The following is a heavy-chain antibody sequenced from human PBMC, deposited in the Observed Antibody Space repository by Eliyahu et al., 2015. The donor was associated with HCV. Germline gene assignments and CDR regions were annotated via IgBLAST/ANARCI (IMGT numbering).Heavy chain of an antibody. J-gene: IGHJ4*02. V-gene: IGHV3-23*01. CDR2: ISGSGGST. D-gene: IGHD3-3*01. CDR3: AKSRGDYYDFWSFDY. CDR1: GFXFSXYA. Sequence: EVQLLESGGGLVQPGGSLXLSCXAXGFXFSXYAMXWVPQAPGKGLEWVSAISGSGGSTYYADSVKGRFTISRDNSKNTLYLQMNSLRAEDTAVYYCAKSRGDYYDFWSFDYWGQGTLVTVSS.